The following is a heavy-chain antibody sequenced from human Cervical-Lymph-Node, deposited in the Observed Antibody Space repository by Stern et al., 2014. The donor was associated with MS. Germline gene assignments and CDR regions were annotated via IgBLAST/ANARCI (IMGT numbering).Heavy chain of an antibody. D-gene: IGHD3-10*01. CDR2: IYPGGSDL. V-gene: IGHV5-51*01. J-gene: IGHJ4*01. CDR1: GYSFTSYW. Sequence: VQLVQSGAEVKKPGESLKISCKGSGYSFTSYWIGWVRQMPGKGLEWMGIIYPGGSDLRYSPSFQGQVTISADKYISTAYLQWSSLKASDTAMYFCARQEYYGSGSWTPFDYWGQEPWSPSPQ. CDR3: ARQEYYGSGSWTPFDY.